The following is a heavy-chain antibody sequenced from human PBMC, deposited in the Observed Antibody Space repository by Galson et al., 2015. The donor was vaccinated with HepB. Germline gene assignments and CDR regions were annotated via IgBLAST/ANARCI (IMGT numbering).Heavy chain of an antibody. Sequence: QSGAEVKKPGESLRISCKGSGYSFTSYWISWVRQMPGKGLERMGRIDPSDSYTNYSPSFQGHVTISADKSISTAYLQWSSLKASDTAMYYCARGPPLVVVAATIDYWGQGTLVTVSS. CDR2: IDPSDSYT. CDR1: GYSFTSYW. J-gene: IGHJ4*02. D-gene: IGHD2-15*01. V-gene: IGHV5-10-1*01. CDR3: ARGPPLVVVAATIDY.